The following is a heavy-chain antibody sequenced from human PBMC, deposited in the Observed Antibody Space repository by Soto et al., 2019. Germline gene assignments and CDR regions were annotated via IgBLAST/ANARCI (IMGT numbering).Heavy chain of an antibody. Sequence: ASVKVCCKASGAPFSSYTISWVRQGPGQGLEWMGRIIPILGIANYAQRFQGRVTITADKSTSTAHIDLSRLRAEDPAVYYCAKPRDTPQVDYSPWG. CDR2: IIPILGIA. J-gene: IGHJ5*02. D-gene: IGHD4-4*01. V-gene: IGHV1-69*02. CDR1: GAPFSSYT. CDR3: AKPRDTPQVDYSP.